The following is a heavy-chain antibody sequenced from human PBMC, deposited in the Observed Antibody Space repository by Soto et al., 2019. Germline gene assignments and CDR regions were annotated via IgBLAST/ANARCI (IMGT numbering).Heavy chain of an antibody. V-gene: IGHV4-59*01. CDR3: ARENSRWFDP. Sequence: LSLTCTVSGGSISSYYWSWIRQPPGKGLEWIGYIFYSGTTSYNPSLKSRLTISIDTSKSQLSLKLTSVTAADTAVYYCARENSRWFDPWGQGTLVTVSS. CDR2: IFYSGTT. CDR1: GGSISSYY. J-gene: IGHJ5*02.